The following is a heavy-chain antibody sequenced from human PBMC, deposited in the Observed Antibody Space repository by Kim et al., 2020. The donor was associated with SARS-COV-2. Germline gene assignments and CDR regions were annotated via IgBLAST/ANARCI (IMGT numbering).Heavy chain of an antibody. V-gene: IGHV4-59*13. D-gene: IGHD4-17*01. CDR1: GGSISSYY. CDR3: ARGIYGDYAPQADWFDP. Sequence: SETLSLTCTVSGGSISSYYWSWIRQPPGKGLEWIGYIYYSGSTNYNPSLKSRVTISVDTSKNQFSLKLSSVTAADTAVYYCARGIYGDYAPQADWFDPWG. J-gene: IGHJ5*02. CDR2: IYYSGST.